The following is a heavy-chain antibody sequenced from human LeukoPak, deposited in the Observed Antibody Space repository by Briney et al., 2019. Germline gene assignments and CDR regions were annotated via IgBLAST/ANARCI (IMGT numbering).Heavy chain of an antibody. Sequence: GASVTVFCTASGYTFTSYDINWVRQAPGQGLEWMGWMNPNSGNTGYAQKFQGRVTITRNSSISTTYMELSSLRSEATAVYYCARGGPFYDILTGYLPYYYYYYGMDVWGQGTTVTVSS. CDR3: ARGGPFYDILTGYLPYYYYYYGMDV. CDR2: MNPNSGNT. CDR1: GYTFTSYD. V-gene: IGHV1-8*01. D-gene: IGHD3-9*01. J-gene: IGHJ6*02.